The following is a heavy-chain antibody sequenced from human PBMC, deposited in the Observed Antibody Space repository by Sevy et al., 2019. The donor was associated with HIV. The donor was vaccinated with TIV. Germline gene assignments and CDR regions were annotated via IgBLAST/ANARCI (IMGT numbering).Heavy chain of an antibody. CDR2: ISGYNSNT. Sequence: ASVKVSCKASGYTFTSYGISWVRQAPGQGLEWMGWISGYNSNTNYAQKLQGRVTMTTDTSTSTAYMELRSLRSDDTAVYYCANLVSANYYDRVYGMDFWGQGTTVTVSS. CDR1: GYTFTSYG. D-gene: IGHD3-22*01. V-gene: IGHV1-18*01. J-gene: IGHJ6*02. CDR3: ANLVSANYYDRVYGMDF.